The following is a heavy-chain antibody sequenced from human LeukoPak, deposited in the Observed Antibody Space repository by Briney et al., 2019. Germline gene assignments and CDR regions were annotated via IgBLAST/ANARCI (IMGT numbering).Heavy chain of an antibody. Sequence: PSETLSLTCTVSGDFISNYYWSWIRQPAGKGLEWIGRTYTSGSTNYNPSLKSRVTMSVDTSKNQFSLKLSSVTAADTAVYYCATHDVLDAFDIWGQGTMVTVSS. CDR3: ATHDVLDAFDI. CDR2: TYTSGST. V-gene: IGHV4-4*07. CDR1: GDFISNYY. J-gene: IGHJ3*02. D-gene: IGHD3-16*01.